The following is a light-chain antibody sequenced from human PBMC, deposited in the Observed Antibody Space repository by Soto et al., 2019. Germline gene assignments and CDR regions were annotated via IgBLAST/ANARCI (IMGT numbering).Light chain of an antibody. J-gene: IGKJ1*01. CDR1: QSVNSW. CDR3: QQYNSYSGT. CDR2: DAS. Sequence: DIQMTHSPSTLSAFVGDIVTITCRASQSVNSWLAWYQQRPGKAPKLLIYDASTLESGVPSRFSGSGSGTEFTLTISSLQPDDFATYYCQQYNSYSGTFGQGTKVDIK. V-gene: IGKV1-5*01.